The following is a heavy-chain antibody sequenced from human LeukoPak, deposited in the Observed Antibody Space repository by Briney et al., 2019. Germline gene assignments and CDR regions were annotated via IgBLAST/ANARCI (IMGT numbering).Heavy chain of an antibody. D-gene: IGHD2-2*03. CDR3: ARVDIVVVPAAKGPCYYYGMDV. V-gene: IGHV1-18*01. Sequence: ASVKVSCKASGYTFTSYGISWVRQAPGQGLEWMGWISAYNGNTNYAQKLQGRVTMTTDTSTSTAYMELRSLRSDDTAVYYCARVDIVVVPAAKGPCYYYGMDVWGQGTTVAVSS. CDR2: ISAYNGNT. CDR1: GYTFTSYG. J-gene: IGHJ6*02.